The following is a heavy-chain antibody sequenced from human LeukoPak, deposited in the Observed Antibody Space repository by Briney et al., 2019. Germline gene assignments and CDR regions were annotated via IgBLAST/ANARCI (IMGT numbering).Heavy chain of an antibody. CDR1: GYSLTSSW. CDR3: ARAGNYYDSRGGLYYFDY. J-gene: IGHJ4*02. D-gene: IGHD3-22*01. CDR2: INPSGGST. V-gene: IGHV1-46*01. Sequence: GESLKISCKGSGYSLTSSWIGWVRQAPGQGLEWMGIINPSGGSTSYAQKFQGRVTMTRDTSTSTVYMELSSLRSEDTAVYYCARAGNYYDSRGGLYYFDYWGQGTLVTVSS.